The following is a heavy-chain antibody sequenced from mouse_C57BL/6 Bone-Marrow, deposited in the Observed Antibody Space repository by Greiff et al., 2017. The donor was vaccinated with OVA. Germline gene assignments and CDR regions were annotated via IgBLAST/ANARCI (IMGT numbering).Heavy chain of an antibody. J-gene: IGHJ2*01. Sequence: VQLQQSGPELVKPGASVKISCKASGYAFTSSCMNWVKQRPGKGLEWIGRIYPGDGDTNYNGKFKGKATLTADNSSSTAYMQLSSRTSEDSAVYSCARSAAQYDYWGQGTTLTVSS. D-gene: IGHD3-2*02. V-gene: IGHV1-82*01. CDR2: IYPGDGDT. CDR3: ARSAAQYDY. CDR1: GYAFTSSC.